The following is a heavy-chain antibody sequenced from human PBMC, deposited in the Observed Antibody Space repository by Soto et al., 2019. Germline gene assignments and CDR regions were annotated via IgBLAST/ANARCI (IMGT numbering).Heavy chain of an antibody. Sequence: QVTLKESGPVLVKPTETLTLTCTVSGFSLSNARLGVSWIRQPPGKALEWLAHIFSNDEKSYSTSLKSRLTISMDTSNSQVVLTMTNMVPVDTATYFCARIKSYYDISAYGLDYWGQGTLVTVSS. V-gene: IGHV2-26*01. D-gene: IGHD3-22*01. CDR3: ARIKSYYDISAYGLDY. J-gene: IGHJ4*02. CDR2: IFSNDEK. CDR1: GFSLSNARLG.